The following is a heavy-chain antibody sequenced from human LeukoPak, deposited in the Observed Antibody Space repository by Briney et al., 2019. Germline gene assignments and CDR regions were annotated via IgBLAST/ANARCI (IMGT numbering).Heavy chain of an antibody. Sequence: SETLSLTCTVSGFSISSYYWIWIRQPPGKGLEWIGYIYHSGSTKYNPSLKSRVTTSVNTSKNQFSLKMSAVTAVDKAVYYWARDGYSENDGLWGQGTLVTVSS. D-gene: IGHD4-11*01. CDR2: IYHSGST. CDR1: GFSISSYY. V-gene: IGHV4-59*01. J-gene: IGHJ4*02. CDR3: ARDGYSENDGL.